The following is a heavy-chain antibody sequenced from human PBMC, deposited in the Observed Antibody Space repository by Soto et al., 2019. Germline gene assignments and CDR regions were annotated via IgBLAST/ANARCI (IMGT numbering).Heavy chain of an antibody. V-gene: IGHV3-23*01. CDR3: AKDLRSYSGSYCDY. CDR1: GFTFSSYA. J-gene: IGHJ4*02. D-gene: IGHD1-26*01. CDR2: ISGSGGST. Sequence: PGGSLRLSCAASGFTFSSYAMSWVRQAPGKGLEWVSAISGSGGSTYYADSVKGRFTISRDNSKNTLYLQMNSLRAEDTAVYYCAKDLRSYSGSYCDYWGQGTLVTVSS.